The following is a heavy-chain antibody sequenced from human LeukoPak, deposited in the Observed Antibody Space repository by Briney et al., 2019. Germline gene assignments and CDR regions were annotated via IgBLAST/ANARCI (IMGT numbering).Heavy chain of an antibody. V-gene: IGHV3-30*02. CDR2: IRYDGSNK. D-gene: IGHD3-10*01. CDR1: GFTFSSYG. Sequence: GGSLRLSCAASGFTFSSYGMHWVRQAPGKGLEWVAFIRYDGSNKYYADSVKGRFTISRDNSKNTLYLQMNSLRAEDTAVYYCAKEGTYYYGSGSYSRPDAFDIWGQGTMVTVSS. J-gene: IGHJ3*02. CDR3: AKEGTYYYGSGSYSRPDAFDI.